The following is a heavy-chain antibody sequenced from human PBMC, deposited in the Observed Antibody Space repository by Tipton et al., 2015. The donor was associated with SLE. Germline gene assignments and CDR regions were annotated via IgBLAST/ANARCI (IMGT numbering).Heavy chain of an antibody. CDR2: MYNSGST. CDR3: AIDRGLATGSLPYNWFDP. CDR1: GGSITSNY. V-gene: IGHV4-4*07. Sequence: TLSLTCTVSGGSITSNYWSWIRQPAGKGLEWIGRMYNSGSTDYNPSLKSRVTMSVDTSKNQFSLKLTPVTAADTAVYYCAIDRGLATGSLPYNWFDPWGQGTLVTVSS. D-gene: IGHD6-13*01. J-gene: IGHJ5*02.